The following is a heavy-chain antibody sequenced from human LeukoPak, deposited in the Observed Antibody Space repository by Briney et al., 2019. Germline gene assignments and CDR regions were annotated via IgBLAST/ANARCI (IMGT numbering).Heavy chain of an antibody. D-gene: IGHD6-13*01. CDR2: IYLSGST. J-gene: IGHJ6*02. CDR1: GFTFSSYA. V-gene: IGHV4-4*02. CDR3: ARDTRIAAVPTANFGMDV. Sequence: SLRLSCAASGFTFSSYAMHWVRQPPGKGLEWIGEIYLSGSTNYNPSLKSRVTISIDKSKNQFSLKLSSVTAADTAVYYCARDTRIAAVPTANFGMDVWGHGTTVTVSS.